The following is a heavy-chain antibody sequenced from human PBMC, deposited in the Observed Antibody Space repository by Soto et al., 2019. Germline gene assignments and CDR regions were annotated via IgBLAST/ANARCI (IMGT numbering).Heavy chain of an antibody. CDR3: ARDVISSSWYSDY. D-gene: IGHD6-13*01. V-gene: IGHV3-33*01. CDR2: IWYDGSNK. CDR1: GFTFSSYG. Sequence: GGSLRLSCAASGFTFSSYGMHWVRQAPGKGLEWVAVIWYDGSNKYYADSVKGRFTISRDNSKNTLYLQMNSLRAEDTAVYYCARDVISSSWYSDYWGQGTLVTVSS. J-gene: IGHJ4*02.